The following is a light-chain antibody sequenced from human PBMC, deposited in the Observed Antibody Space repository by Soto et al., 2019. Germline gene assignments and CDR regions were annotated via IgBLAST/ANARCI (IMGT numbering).Light chain of an antibody. CDR1: QSISSY. CDR3: QQYDSYST. CDR2: AAS. Sequence: DIQMTQSPSSLSASIGDRVTITCRASQSISSYLNWFQQKPGEAPKLLIQAASSLQSGVPSRFSGSGSGTDFTLTINSLQPDDFATYYCQQYDSYSTFGPGTKVDIK. J-gene: IGKJ3*01. V-gene: IGKV1-39*01.